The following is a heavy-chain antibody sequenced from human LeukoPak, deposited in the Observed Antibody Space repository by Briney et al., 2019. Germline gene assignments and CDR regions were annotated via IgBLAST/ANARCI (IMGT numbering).Heavy chain of an antibody. D-gene: IGHD2-2*01. CDR2: IKCDGSEK. Sequence: GGSLRLSCAASGFTFSNSWMHWVCQAPGKGLEWDADIKCDGSEKCYVDSVKGRLTISRDNAKNSLYLQVNSLRAEDMTVYYCVRGVGSSTSCYVRAFDIWGQGTMVTVSS. V-gene: IGHV3-52*01. CDR1: GFTFSNSW. CDR3: VRGVGSSTSCYVRAFDI. J-gene: IGHJ3*02.